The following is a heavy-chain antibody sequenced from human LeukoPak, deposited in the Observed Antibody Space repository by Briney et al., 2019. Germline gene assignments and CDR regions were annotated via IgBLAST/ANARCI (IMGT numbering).Heavy chain of an antibody. CDR3: ARGPSSNWSGLDF. Sequence: GGSLRLSCAASGFSFSGHWMHWARQLPGKGLVWVSRISPTGSTTSYADSVKGRFTVSRDNAKNTLYLQVNSLRAEDTAVYYCARGPSSNWSGLDFWGQGTLLTVSS. J-gene: IGHJ4*02. CDR1: GFSFSGHW. D-gene: IGHD6-13*01. V-gene: IGHV3-74*01. CDR2: ISPTGSTT.